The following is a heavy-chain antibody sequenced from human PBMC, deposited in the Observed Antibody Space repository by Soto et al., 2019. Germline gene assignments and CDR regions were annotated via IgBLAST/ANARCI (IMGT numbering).Heavy chain of an antibody. Sequence: QVQLVQSGAEVKKPGASVKVSCKASGYTFTSYGISWVRQAPGQGLEWMGWISAYNGNTNYAQKLQGRVTMTTDTSTSTAYMELRSLRSDDTAVYYCARDGPRVALRFLEWLMFEGFEIWGQGTMVTVSS. V-gene: IGHV1-18*01. CDR1: GYTFTSYG. CDR2: ISAYNGNT. J-gene: IGHJ3*02. D-gene: IGHD3-3*01. CDR3: ARDGPRVALRFLEWLMFEGFEI.